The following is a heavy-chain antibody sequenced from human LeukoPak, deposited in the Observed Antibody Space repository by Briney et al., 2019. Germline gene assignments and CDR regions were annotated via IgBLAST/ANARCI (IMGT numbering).Heavy chain of an antibody. Sequence: PSETLSLTCAVYGGSFSGYYWSWIRQPPGKGLEWIGEINHSGSTNYNPSLKSRVTISVDTSKNQFPLKLSSVTAADTAVYYCARAPRVYAARGPYYFDYWGQGTLVTVSS. J-gene: IGHJ4*02. CDR1: GGSFSGYY. V-gene: IGHV4-34*01. CDR2: INHSGST. D-gene: IGHD2-8*01. CDR3: ARAPRVYAARGPYYFDY.